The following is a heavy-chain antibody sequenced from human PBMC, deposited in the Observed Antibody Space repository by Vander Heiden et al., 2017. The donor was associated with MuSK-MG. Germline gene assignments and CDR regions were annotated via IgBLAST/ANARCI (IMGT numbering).Heavy chain of an antibody. Sequence: QVQLQESGPGLVKPSQTLSLTCTVSGGSISSGGYYWSWIRQHPGKGLEWIGYIYYSGSTYYNPSLKSRVTISVDTSKNQFSLKLSSVTAADTAVYYCARTGLDYGDYSGRAPGPFDYWGQGTLVTVSS. CDR3: ARTGLDYGDYSGRAPGPFDY. V-gene: IGHV4-31*03. D-gene: IGHD4-17*01. CDR1: GGSISSGGYY. CDR2: IYYSGST. J-gene: IGHJ4*02.